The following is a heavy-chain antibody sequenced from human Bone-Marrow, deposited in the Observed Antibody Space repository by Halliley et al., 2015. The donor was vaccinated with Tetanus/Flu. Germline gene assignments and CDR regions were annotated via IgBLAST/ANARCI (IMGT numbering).Heavy chain of an antibody. CDR3: VRDRSHFDIWTESNN. CDR1: GFSFRSYW. D-gene: IGHD3-9*01. V-gene: IGHV3-74*01. Sequence: SLRLSCAASGFSFRSYWMHWVRQSPGKGLVWVSHINSDGSSTNHGDSVKGRFTISRDNAKNTLSRQMNSLRAEDTAVYFCVRDRSHFDIWTESNNWGQGTRVTASS. J-gene: IGHJ4*02. CDR2: INSDGSST.